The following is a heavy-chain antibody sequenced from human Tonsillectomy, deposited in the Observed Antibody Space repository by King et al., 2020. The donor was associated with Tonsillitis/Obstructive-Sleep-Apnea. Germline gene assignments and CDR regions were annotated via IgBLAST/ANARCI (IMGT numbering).Heavy chain of an antibody. Sequence: QLVQSGAEVKGPGASVKVSCKPSGYIFKSYSLHWVRQAPGQSLVWMGWINPGNGNTQVSQMFQGRVTFYRDGAASTVHMELRGLTSGDTAVYYCARDPNRYSSGVYPDYYSYIDVWGRGTTVTVSS. CDR2: INPGNGNT. CDR3: ARDPNRYSSGVYPDYYSYIDV. J-gene: IGHJ6*03. V-gene: IGHV1-3*01. CDR1: GYIFKSYS. D-gene: IGHD6-19*01.